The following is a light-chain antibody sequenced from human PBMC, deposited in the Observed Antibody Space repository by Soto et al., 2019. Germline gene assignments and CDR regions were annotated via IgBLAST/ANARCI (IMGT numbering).Light chain of an antibody. CDR1: QSISNY. V-gene: IGKV1-39*01. Sequence: DIQMTQSPSPLSASVGDRVTITCRASQSISNYLNWNQQKPGKAPKLLMYAASSLQSGVPSRFSGSGSGTDFTLTISSLQPEDFATYYCQQSYSTPRTFGQGTKVEIK. CDR2: AAS. J-gene: IGKJ1*01. CDR3: QQSYSTPRT.